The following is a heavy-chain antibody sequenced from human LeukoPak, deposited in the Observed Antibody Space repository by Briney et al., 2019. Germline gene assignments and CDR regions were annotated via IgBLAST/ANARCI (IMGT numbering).Heavy chain of an antibody. CDR3: ARVLRYCSGGNCYSGGLGYMDV. Sequence: GGSLRLSCSPSGSAFSSYSMNWVRQAPGKGLEWVSSISSGTTYIYYADSVRGRFTVSRDNAKNSLYLQMNSLRAEDTAVYYCARVLRYCSGGNCYSGGLGYMDVWGKGTTVTISS. CDR1: GSAFSSYS. J-gene: IGHJ6*03. CDR2: ISSGTTYI. V-gene: IGHV3-21*01. D-gene: IGHD2-15*01.